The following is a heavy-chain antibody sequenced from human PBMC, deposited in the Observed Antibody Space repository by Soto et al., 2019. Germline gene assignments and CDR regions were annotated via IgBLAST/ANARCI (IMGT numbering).Heavy chain of an antibody. CDR1: GFTFSSYD. D-gene: IGHD1-7*01. CDR2: ISSNGGTT. CDR3: VRRVSGNYDY. Sequence: EVQLAESGGGMVQPGGSLRLSCVASGFTFSSYDMHWVRQAPGKGLEYASSISSNGGTTYYGNSVKSRFTISRDNSKNTLYLQMGSLRAEDMAVYYCVRRVSGNYDYWGQGTQVTVSS. J-gene: IGHJ4*02. V-gene: IGHV3-64*01.